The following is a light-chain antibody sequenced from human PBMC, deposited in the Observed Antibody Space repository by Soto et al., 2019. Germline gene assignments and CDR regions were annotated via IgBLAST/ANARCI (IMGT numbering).Light chain of an antibody. V-gene: IGLV2-23*01. Sequence: QSVLTQPASVSGSPGQSITISCTGTSIGLGSYNLVSWYQHHPGKAPKLMIYEGSKRPSGVSNRFSGSKSGNTASLTISGLQAEDEADYSCCSYAGNGSYVFGTGTKVTVL. CDR3: CSYAGNGSYV. CDR2: EGS. J-gene: IGLJ1*01. CDR1: SIGLGSYNL.